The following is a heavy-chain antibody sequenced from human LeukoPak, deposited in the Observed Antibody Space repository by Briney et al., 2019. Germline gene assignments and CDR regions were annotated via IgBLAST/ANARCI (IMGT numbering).Heavy chain of an antibody. J-gene: IGHJ4*02. CDR3: ARDQEAFDY. V-gene: IGHV1-46*01. CDR2: IYPRDGST. Sequence: ASVKVSCKASGYSFTSNYIHWVRQAPGQGLEWMGMIYPRDGSTSYAQKFQGRVTVTRDTSTSTVHMELSGLRSEDTAVYYCARDQEAFDYWGQGTLVTVPS. CDR1: GYSFTSNY.